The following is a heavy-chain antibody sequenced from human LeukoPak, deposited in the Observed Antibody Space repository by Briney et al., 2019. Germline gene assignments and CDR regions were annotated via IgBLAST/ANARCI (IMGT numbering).Heavy chain of an antibody. CDR1: GGSISSYY. CDR2: IYTSGST. CDR3: ARDLVCSGGSCYSVWFDP. Sequence: SETLSLTCTVSGGSISSYYWSWIRQPAGKGLEWIGRIYTSGSTNYNPSLKSRVTMSVDTSKNQSSLKLSSVTAADTAVYYCARDLVCSGGSCYSVWFDPWGQGTLVTVSS. V-gene: IGHV4-4*07. J-gene: IGHJ5*02. D-gene: IGHD2-15*01.